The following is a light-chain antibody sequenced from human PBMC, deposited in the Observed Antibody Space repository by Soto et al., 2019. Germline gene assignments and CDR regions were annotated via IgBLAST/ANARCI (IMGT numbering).Light chain of an antibody. CDR1: QSVSSN. J-gene: IGKJ3*01. CDR3: QQYNNWPPRGVT. Sequence: EIVMTQSPATLSVSPGERATLSCRASQSVSSNLAWYQQKPGQAPRLLIYGASTRATGIPARFSGSGSGTEFTLTISSLPSEDFAVYYCQQYNNWPPRGVTFGPGTKVDIK. V-gene: IGKV3-15*01. CDR2: GAS.